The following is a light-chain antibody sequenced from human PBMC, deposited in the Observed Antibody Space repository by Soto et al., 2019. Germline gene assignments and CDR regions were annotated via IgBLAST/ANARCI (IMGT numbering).Light chain of an antibody. CDR3: CSYACSSTSY. J-gene: IGLJ1*01. Sequence: QSVLTHPASVTGSPGQSITISCTVTSSDVGSYNLVSWYQQHPGKAPKLMIYEVSKRPSGVSNRFSGSKSGNTASLTISGLQAEDEADYFCCSYACSSTSYFAIGTKVTVL. CDR2: EVS. CDR1: SSDVGSYNL. V-gene: IGLV2-23*02.